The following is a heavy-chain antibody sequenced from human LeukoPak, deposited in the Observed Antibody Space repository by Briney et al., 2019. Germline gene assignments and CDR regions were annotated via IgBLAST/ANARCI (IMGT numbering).Heavy chain of an antibody. CDR1: GFTFSSYA. CDR2: ISGSGGST. Sequence: PGGSLRLSCAASGFTFSSYAMSWVRQAPGKGLEWVSAISGSGGSTYYADSVKGRFTISRDNSKNTLYLQMNSLRAEDTAVYYCAKDVAPLRLLYSPFDYWGQGTLVTVSS. CDR3: AKDVAPLRLLYSPFDY. V-gene: IGHV3-23*01. D-gene: IGHD2-2*02. J-gene: IGHJ4*02.